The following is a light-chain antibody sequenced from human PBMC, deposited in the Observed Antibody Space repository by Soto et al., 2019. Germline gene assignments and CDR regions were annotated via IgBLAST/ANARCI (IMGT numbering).Light chain of an antibody. CDR2: SAY. J-gene: IGKJ4*01. CDR1: QGISNW. CDR3: RQTNTFLPRS. V-gene: IGKV1-12*01. Sequence: DIQMTQSPSSVSASVGDRVTITCRASQGISNWLSWYQQQTGKAPKLLISSAYTLQSRVPFRFSDGGSWAHFTLIISSLQPVDFATYYCRQTNTFLPRSVGGGTKVEIK.